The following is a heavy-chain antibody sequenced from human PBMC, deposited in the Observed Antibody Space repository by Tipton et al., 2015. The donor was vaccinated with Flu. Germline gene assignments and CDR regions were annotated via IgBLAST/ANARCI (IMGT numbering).Heavy chain of an antibody. CDR3: ARGSGSGTFVIFDY. D-gene: IGHD3-10*01. Sequence: GLVKPSETLSLTCSVSGGSISSYYWSWIRQSPGKGLEWIGYISYSGSTNYNPSLKSRVTISVDTSKNQFSLKLSSVTAADTAVYYCARGSGSGTFVIFDYWGQGTQVTVSS. V-gene: IGHV4-59*12. CDR2: ISYSGST. CDR1: GGSISSYY. J-gene: IGHJ4*02.